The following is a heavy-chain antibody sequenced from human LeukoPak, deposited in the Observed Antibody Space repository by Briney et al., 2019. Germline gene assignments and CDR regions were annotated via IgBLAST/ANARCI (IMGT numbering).Heavy chain of an antibody. CDR1: GFTFSSYS. CDR2: ISSSSSYI. V-gene: IGHV3-21*04. D-gene: IGHD2-21*02. J-gene: IGHJ6*02. CDR3: ARDYDQVTPRGMDV. Sequence: GGSLRLSCAASGFTFSSYSMNWVRQAPGKGLEWVSSISSSSSYIYYADSVKGRFTISRDNADNSLYLQMNSLRAEDTAIYYCARDYDQVTPRGMDVWGQGTTVTVSS.